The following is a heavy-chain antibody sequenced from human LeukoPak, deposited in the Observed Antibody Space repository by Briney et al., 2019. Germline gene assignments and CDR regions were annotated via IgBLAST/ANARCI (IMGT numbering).Heavy chain of an antibody. V-gene: IGHV4-59*01. J-gene: IGHJ4*02. CDR2: VENTGST. CDR1: GGSISNY. D-gene: IGHD5-12*01. Sequence: SETLSLTCTVSGGSISNYCSWIRQPPGKGLEWIGNVENTGSTNYNPSLESRVTISVDTSRNHFSLRLSSVTAADTAVYYCARAVGDSGHGRYFDYWGQGTLVTVSS. CDR3: ARAVGDSGHGRYFDY.